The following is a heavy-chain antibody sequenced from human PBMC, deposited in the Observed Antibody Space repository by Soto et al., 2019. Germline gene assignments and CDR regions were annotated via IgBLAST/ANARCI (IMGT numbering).Heavy chain of an antibody. CDR2: INHSGST. D-gene: IGHD2-15*01. V-gene: IGHV4-34*01. CDR3: ARGKGYRDGMDV. Sequence: SETLSLTFAVYGGSFSGYYWSWIRQPPGKGLEWIGEINHSGSTNYNPSLKSRVTISVDTSKNQFSLKLSSVTAADTAVYYCARGKGYRDGMDVWGQGTTVTVSS. J-gene: IGHJ6*02. CDR1: GGSFSGYY.